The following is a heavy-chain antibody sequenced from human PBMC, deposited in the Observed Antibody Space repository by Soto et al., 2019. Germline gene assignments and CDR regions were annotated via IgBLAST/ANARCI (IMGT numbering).Heavy chain of an antibody. D-gene: IGHD3-16*01. J-gene: IGHJ5*02. CDR3: ATDVWGPET. CDR1: GFTFSNYW. CDR2: IHSHGSDM. Sequence: EVRLVESGGGLVQPGGSLRLSCAASGFTFSNYWMTWVRQATGKGLECLANIHSHGSDMYYAASVEGRFTIYRDNAKNLLYLEMSSLRPDDTAIYYGATDVWGPETWGKGTLVPVSS. V-gene: IGHV3-7*03.